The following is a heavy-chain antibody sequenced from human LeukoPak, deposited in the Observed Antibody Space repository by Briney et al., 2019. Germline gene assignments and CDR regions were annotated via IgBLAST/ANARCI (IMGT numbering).Heavy chain of an antibody. CDR2: IYYSGST. V-gene: IGHV4-39*01. D-gene: IGHD3-22*01. CDR1: GGSISSSSYY. CDR3: ARLVSYPKYYYDSSGDNASDI. J-gene: IGHJ3*02. Sequence: SETLSLTCTVSGGSISSSSYYWGWIRQPPGKGLEWIGSIYYSGSTYYNPSLKSRVTISVDTSKNQFSLKLSSVTAADTAVYYCARLVSYPKYYYDSSGDNASDIWGQGTMVTVSS.